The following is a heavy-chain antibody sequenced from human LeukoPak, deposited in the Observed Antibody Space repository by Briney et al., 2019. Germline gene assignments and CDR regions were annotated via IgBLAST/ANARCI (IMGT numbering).Heavy chain of an antibody. CDR3: AREGGSGQTDYDSSGYLGY. CDR2: IKQDGSEK. V-gene: IGHV3-7*01. Sequence: PGGSLRLSCAASGFTFSVYSMSWVRQAPGKGLEWVANIKQDGSEKYYVDSVKGRFTISRDNAKNSLYLQMNSLRAEDTAVYYCAREGGSGQTDYDSSGYLGYWGQGTLVTVSS. J-gene: IGHJ4*02. D-gene: IGHD3-22*01. CDR1: GFTFSVYS.